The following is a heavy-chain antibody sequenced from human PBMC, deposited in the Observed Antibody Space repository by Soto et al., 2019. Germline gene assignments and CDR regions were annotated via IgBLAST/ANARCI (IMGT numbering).Heavy chain of an antibody. D-gene: IGHD3-22*01. CDR1: GGPLTTYF. CDR3: ARSKLYYYDSSGYYDY. CDR2: VSYFGTT. J-gene: IGHJ4*02. Sequence: PSETLSLTCNVSGGPLTTYFWSWIRQPPGKGLEWIGYVSYFGTTNYNPSLQSRLTISLDTSKTHFSLNLSSVTAADTAVYYCARSKLYYYDSSGYYDYWGQGTLVTVSS. V-gene: IGHV4-59*01.